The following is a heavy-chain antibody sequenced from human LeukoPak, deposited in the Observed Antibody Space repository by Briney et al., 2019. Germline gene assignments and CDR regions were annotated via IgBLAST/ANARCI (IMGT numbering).Heavy chain of an antibody. V-gene: IGHV3-9*03. Sequence: PGGSLRLSCAASGFTFDDYAMHWVRQAPGKGLEWVSGISWNSGSIGYADSVKGRFTISRDNAKNSLYLQMNSLRAEDMALYYCVKGGRYSCGIVAFDIWGQGTMVTVSS. CDR2: ISWNSGSI. D-gene: IGHD5-18*01. J-gene: IGHJ3*02. CDR3: VKGGRYSCGIVAFDI. CDR1: GFTFDDYA.